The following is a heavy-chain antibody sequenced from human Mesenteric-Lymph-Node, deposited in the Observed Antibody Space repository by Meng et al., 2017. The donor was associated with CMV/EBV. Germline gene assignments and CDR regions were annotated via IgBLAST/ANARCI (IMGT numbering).Heavy chain of an antibody. CDR1: GYTFTGYY. D-gene: IGHD2-2*01. V-gene: IGHV1-69*10. CDR3: ARLPQGYCSSTSCQNDAFDI. J-gene: IGHJ3*02. CDR2: INPILGIA. Sequence: SVKVSCKASGYTFTGYYMHWARQAPGQGLEWMGWINPILGIANYAQKFQGRVTITADKSTSTAYMELSSLRSEDTAVYYCARLPQGYCSSTSCQNDAFDIWGQGTMVTVSS.